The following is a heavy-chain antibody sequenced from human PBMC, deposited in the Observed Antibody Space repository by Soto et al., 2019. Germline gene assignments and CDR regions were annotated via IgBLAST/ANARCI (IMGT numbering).Heavy chain of an antibody. Sequence: EVQLLESGGGLVQPGGSLRLSCATSGFTFSDHAMHWVRQAPGEGLEWVSGVRGDFVTTPYADSVKGRFTISRDDSNTTLYLQRNSLKTDETAVYYYTTRYYYDTSGRQPFDCWGQGTLVTASP. V-gene: IGHV3-23*01. D-gene: IGHD3-22*01. CDR1: GFTFSDHA. J-gene: IGHJ4*02. CDR3: TTRYYYDTSGRQPFDC. CDR2: VRGDFVTT.